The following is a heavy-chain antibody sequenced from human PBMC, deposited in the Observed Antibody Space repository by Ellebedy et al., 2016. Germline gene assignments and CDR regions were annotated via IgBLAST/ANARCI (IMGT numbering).Heavy chain of an antibody. D-gene: IGHD3-9*01. CDR1: GGSISSSNW. CDR3: ARDIEGSFDWLLIGDTFPGTSGYGAFDI. CDR2: IYHNGNT. Sequence: SETLSLXXAVSGGSISSSNWWSWVRQSPGKGLEWIGEIYHNGNTNYNPSLKGRLTISVDKSKNQFSLKLSSVTAADTAVYYCARDIEGSFDWLLIGDTFPGTSGYGAFDIWGQGTMVIVSS. V-gene: IGHV4-4*02. J-gene: IGHJ3*02.